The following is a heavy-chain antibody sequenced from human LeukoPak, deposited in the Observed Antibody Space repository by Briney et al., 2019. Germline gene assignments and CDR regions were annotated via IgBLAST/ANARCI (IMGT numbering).Heavy chain of an antibody. V-gene: IGHV4-4*07. CDR3: ARYGRGVAEWYFDL. CDR2: VFVTGSR. Sequence: SETLSLTCSVSGGSINNYYWSWIRQPAGKGLEWIGRVFVTGSRNYNPSVKSRVSISVEKSKNQFSLKQNSVTAADTAVYYCARYGRGVAEWYFDLWGRGTLVTVSS. CDR1: GGSINNYY. D-gene: IGHD3-10*01. J-gene: IGHJ2*01.